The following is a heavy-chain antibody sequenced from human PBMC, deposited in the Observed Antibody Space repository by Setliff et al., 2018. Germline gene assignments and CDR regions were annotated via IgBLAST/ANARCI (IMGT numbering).Heavy chain of an antibody. CDR2: ISSSSHII. J-gene: IGHJ6*02. CDR3: AKDRSSYYYGSGSYFYGMDV. CDR1: GFTFSGYS. D-gene: IGHD3-10*01. Sequence: GGSLRLSCEASGFTFSGYSMNWVRQAPGKGLEWVSYISSSSHIISYADSVKGRFTISRDNAKNSLYLQMNSLRAEDTAVYYCAKDRSSYYYGSGSYFYGMDVWGQGTTVTVSS. V-gene: IGHV3-48*01.